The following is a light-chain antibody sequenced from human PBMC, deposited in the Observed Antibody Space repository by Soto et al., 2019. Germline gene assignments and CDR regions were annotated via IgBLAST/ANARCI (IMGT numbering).Light chain of an antibody. V-gene: IGLV2-14*03. J-gene: IGLJ1*01. CDR3: SSYTSSTTPEV. CDR2: DVS. Sequence: SVLTQPASVSGSPGQSITISCIGTSSDVGRFDYVSWYQQHPGKAPKLVIYDVSNRPSGVSNRFSGSKSGNTASLTIFGLQAEDEADYYCSSYTSSTTPEVFGTGTKVTVL. CDR1: SSDVGRFDY.